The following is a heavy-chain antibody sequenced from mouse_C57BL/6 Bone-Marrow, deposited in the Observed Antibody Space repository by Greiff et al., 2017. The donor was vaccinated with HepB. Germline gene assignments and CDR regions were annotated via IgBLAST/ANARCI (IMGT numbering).Heavy chain of an antibody. CDR2: IDPEDGDT. J-gene: IGHJ1*03. Sequence: VQLQQSGAELVRPGASVKLSCTASGFNIKDYYMHWVKQRPEQGLEWIGRIDPEDGDTEYAPKFQGKATMTADTSSNTTYLQLSSLTSEDTAVYYCTYRCGYYSYWYFDVWGTGPTVTVSS. CDR3: TYRCGYYSYWYFDV. V-gene: IGHV14-1*01. CDR1: GFNIKDYY. D-gene: IGHD2-12*01.